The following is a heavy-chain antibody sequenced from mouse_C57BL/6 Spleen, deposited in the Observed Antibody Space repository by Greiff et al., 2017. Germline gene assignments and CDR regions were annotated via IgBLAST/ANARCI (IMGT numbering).Heavy chain of an antibody. CDR1: GYSITSGYY. Sequence: EVKLMESGPGLVKPSQSLSLTCSVTGYSITSGYYWNWIRQFPGNKLEWMGYISYDGSNNYNPSLKNRISITRDTSKNQFFLKLNSVTTEDTATYYCASRPPHYYAMDYWGQGTSVTVSS. V-gene: IGHV3-6*01. CDR2: ISYDGSN. CDR3: ASRPPHYYAMDY. J-gene: IGHJ4*01.